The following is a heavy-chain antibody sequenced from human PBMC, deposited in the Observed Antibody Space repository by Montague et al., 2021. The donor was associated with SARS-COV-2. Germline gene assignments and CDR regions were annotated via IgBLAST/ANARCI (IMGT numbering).Heavy chain of an antibody. CDR2: IFKSGTA. CDR1: GDSINTGNFY. CDR3: ARGFTTGFYPYWFDL. D-gene: IGHD1-1*01. V-gene: IGHV4-61*02. Sequence: TLSLTCTVPGDSINTGNFYWSWIRQPAGKQLEWIGRIFKSGTANYNPPLKGRVTITMDTSKNEFSLKLRYVTAADTAMYFCARGFTTGFYPYWFDLWGQGALVTVSS. J-gene: IGHJ5*02.